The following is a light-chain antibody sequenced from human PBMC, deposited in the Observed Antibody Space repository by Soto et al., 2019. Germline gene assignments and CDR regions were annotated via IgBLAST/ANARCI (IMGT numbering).Light chain of an antibody. CDR3: RQSYNTHT. Sequence: SASVGDRVTITCRASQSISSYLNWYQQKPGKAPKLLIYAASSLQSGVPSRFSDSGSGTDFTLTNSSLQPEDFANYYCRQSYNTHTYGPGTKVHIQ. CDR2: AAS. J-gene: IGKJ3*01. V-gene: IGKV1-39*01. CDR1: QSISSY.